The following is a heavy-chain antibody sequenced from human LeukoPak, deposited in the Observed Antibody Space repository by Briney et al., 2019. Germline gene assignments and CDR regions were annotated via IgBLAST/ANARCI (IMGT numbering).Heavy chain of an antibody. J-gene: IGHJ4*02. CDR2: IYYSGST. D-gene: IGHD1-1*01. Sequence: PSQTLSLTCTVSGGSISRGGYYWRWIRQHPGKGLEWIGYIYYSGSTYYNPSLKSRFTISVDTSKNQFSLKLSSVTAADTAVYYCARYTYYFDYWGQGTLVTVSS. V-gene: IGHV4-31*03. CDR1: GGSISRGGYY. CDR3: ARYTYYFDY.